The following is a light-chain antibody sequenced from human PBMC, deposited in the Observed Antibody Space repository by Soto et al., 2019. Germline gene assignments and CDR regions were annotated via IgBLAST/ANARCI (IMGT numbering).Light chain of an antibody. CDR1: SSDVGGYNY. CDR2: EVS. J-gene: IGLJ1*01. CDR3: SSYTSGSTPV. V-gene: IGLV2-14*01. Sequence: QSVLTQPASVSGSPGQSITISCTGTSSDVGGYNYASWYQQHPGKAPKLMIYEVSNRPSGVSNRFSGSKSGTTASLTLSGLEPEDEADYYCSSYTSGSTPVFGTGTKVTVL.